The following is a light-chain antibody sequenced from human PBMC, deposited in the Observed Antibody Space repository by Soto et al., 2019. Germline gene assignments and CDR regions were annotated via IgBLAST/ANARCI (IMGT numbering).Light chain of an antibody. CDR2: DAS. V-gene: IGKV3-11*01. Sequence: EIVLTQSPATLSLAPGERATLSCRASQTISTFLAWYQQKPGQAPRLLIYDASNRATGVPAMFSGSGSETHFTLSIDSLEPEDSGVYYCQQRDSWPPLSFGGGTRVEIK. CDR1: QTISTF. CDR3: QQRDSWPPLS. J-gene: IGKJ4*01.